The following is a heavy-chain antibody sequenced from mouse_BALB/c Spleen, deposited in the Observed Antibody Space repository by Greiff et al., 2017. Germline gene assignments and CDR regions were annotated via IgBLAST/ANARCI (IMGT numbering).Heavy chain of an antibody. CDR1: GYTFTSYY. Sequence: QVQLKESGPELVKPGASVRISCKASGYTFTSYYIHWVKQRPGQGLEWIGWIYPGNVNTKYNEKFKGKATLTADKSSSTAYMQLSSLTSEDSAVYFCARGRYDYDFDYWGQGTTLTVSS. CDR3: ARGRYDYDFDY. D-gene: IGHD2-4*01. CDR2: IYPGNVNT. J-gene: IGHJ2*01. V-gene: IGHV1S56*01.